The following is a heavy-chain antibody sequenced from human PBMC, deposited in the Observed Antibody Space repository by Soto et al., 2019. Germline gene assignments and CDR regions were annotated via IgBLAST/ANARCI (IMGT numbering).Heavy chain of an antibody. D-gene: IGHD2-21*02. CDR1: GDTLTELS. J-gene: IGHJ4*02. CDR3: ATERLGFCDSDNCYRHYFDS. CDR2: FDPEDDEI. Sequence: ASVKVSCKVSGDTLTELSIHWVRQAPGKGLEWMGRFDPEDDEIVYAQKFQGRVTMTEDTSTDTSYMEVTSLTSEDTAVYYCATERLGFCDSDNCYRHYFDSWGQGTLVTVSS. V-gene: IGHV1-24*01.